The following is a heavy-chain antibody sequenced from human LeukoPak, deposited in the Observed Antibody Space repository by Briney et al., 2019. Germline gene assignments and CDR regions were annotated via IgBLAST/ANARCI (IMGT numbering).Heavy chain of an antibody. D-gene: IGHD5-24*01. Sequence: SETLSLTCTVSGASTSSDYWSWIRQPPGKGLEWIGYIYYSGSTYYNPSLKSRVTISVDTSKNQFSLKLSSVTAADTAVYYCARAVLRDGYNYGSFDYWGQGTLVTVSS. CDR1: GASTSSDY. CDR2: IYYSGST. V-gene: IGHV4-59*12. CDR3: ARAVLRDGYNYGSFDY. J-gene: IGHJ4*02.